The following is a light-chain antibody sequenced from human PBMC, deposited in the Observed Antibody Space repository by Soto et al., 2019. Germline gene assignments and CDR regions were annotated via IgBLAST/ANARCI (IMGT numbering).Light chain of an antibody. V-gene: IGKV1-39*01. CDR2: SVF. CDR3: HQDYSSPQT. J-gene: IGKJ2*01. CDR1: LSFGSY. Sequence: DIQMAQSPSSLSASVGDRVSITCRASLSFGSYINWYQQTPGQAPRLLIHSVFTLQSGVPSRFSGSGSGTEFTLTISSLQPEDSATYYCHQDYSSPQTFGQGTKLEIK.